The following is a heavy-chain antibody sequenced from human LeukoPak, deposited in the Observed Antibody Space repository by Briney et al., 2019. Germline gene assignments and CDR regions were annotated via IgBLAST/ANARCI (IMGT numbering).Heavy chain of an antibody. Sequence: GGSLTLSCAASGFIFNNSGMGWVRQAPGRGLEWVSAISASGLTAYYGDSVKGRFTISRDNAKNTLYLHMSSLGGEDTAIYYCTENTWGRGTRVTVSS. CDR1: GFIFNNSG. V-gene: IGHV3-23*01. CDR3: TENT. CDR2: ISASGLTA. J-gene: IGHJ4*02.